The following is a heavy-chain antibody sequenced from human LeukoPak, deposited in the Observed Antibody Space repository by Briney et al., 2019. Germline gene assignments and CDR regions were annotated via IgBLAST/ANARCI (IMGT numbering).Heavy chain of an antibody. V-gene: IGHV4-59*01. J-gene: IGHJ4*02. CDR3: ARETSLPGFASGLGFNY. D-gene: IGHD6-19*01. Sequence: SETLSLTCTVSGGSISTWNWSWIRQPPGKGLEWIGYIYGSGNTNYNPSLKSRVTLSTDTSKTQFSLNVTSVTAADTATYYCARETSLPGFASGLGFNYWGQGILVTVSS. CDR1: GGSISTWN. CDR2: IYGSGNT.